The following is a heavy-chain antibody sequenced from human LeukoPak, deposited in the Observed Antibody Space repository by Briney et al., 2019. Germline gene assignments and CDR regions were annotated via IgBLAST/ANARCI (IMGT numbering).Heavy chain of an antibody. CDR3: ARGGSWNPSNPSSVGYFDL. Sequence: GASVKVSCKASGYTFTSYAMHWVRQAPGQRLEWMGWINAGNGNTKYSQKFQGRVTITRNTSISTAYMELSSLRSEDTAVYYCARGGSWNPSNPSSVGYFDLWGRGTLVTVSS. CDR1: GYTFTSYA. V-gene: IGHV1-3*01. D-gene: IGHD6-13*01. J-gene: IGHJ2*01. CDR2: INAGNGNT.